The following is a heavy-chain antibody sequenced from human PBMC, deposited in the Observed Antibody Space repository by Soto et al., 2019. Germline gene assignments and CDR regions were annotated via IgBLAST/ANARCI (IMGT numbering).Heavy chain of an antibody. D-gene: IGHD4-17*01. CDR2: FFSNDER. Sequence: QVTLKASGPVLVKPTETLTLTCSVSGFSLTNGRMGVSWIRQPPGKALEWLAHFFSNDERSYSTSMQSRHNKDKDSSGSQVVLTMTNMAPADTATYFCARMDGDYNYYGLDVWGHGIAVTVS. CDR3: ARMDGDYNYYGLDV. V-gene: IGHV2-26*01. CDR1: GFSLTNGRMG. J-gene: IGHJ6*02.